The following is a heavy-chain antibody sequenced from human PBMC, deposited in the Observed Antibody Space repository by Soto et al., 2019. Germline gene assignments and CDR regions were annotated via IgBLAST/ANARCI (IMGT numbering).Heavy chain of an antibody. Sequence: GGSLRLSCAASGFTVSSNYMSWVRQAPGKGLEWVSVIYSGGSTYYADSVKGRFTISRDNSKNTLYLQMNSLRAEDTAVYYCARDRVVRGVITEAPGAFDIWGQGTMVTVSS. J-gene: IGHJ3*02. CDR3: ARDRVVRGVITEAPGAFDI. CDR2: IYSGGST. D-gene: IGHD3-10*01. V-gene: IGHV3-66*01. CDR1: GFTVSSNY.